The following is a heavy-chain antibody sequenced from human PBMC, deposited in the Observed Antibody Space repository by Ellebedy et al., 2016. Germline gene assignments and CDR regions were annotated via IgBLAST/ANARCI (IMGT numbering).Heavy chain of an antibody. CDR2: IWYDGSNR. J-gene: IGHJ4*02. Sequence: GGSLRLSYGASGFIFSSYGMHWVRQAPGKGLEWVAVIWYDGSNRYYADPVKGRFTISRDNSKNTLYLQMNSLRAEDTAVYYCAKDQWLGASYFDYWGQGTLVTVSS. CDR1: GFIFSSYG. CDR3: AKDQWLGASYFDY. V-gene: IGHV3-33*06. D-gene: IGHD6-19*01.